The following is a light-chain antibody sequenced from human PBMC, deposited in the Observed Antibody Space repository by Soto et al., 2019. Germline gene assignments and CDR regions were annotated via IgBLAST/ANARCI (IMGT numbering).Light chain of an antibody. CDR3: QQYGSSPRT. Sequence: PGDSGTISWRASRSVSSYLAWYQQKPGQAPRLLIYGASSRATGIPDRFSGSGSGTDLTITISRLEPEDGEVYYCQQYGSSPRTFGQGTKVDIK. CDR1: RSVSSY. V-gene: IGKV3-20*01. CDR2: GAS. J-gene: IGKJ1*01.